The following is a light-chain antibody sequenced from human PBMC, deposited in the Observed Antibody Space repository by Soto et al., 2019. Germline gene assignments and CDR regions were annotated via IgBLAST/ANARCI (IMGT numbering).Light chain of an antibody. CDR1: QSISNW. V-gene: IGKV1-39*01. J-gene: IGKJ4*01. CDR3: QKSFSAPLT. Sequence: DLHMTQSPSTLPSSVGDSVTITCRASQSISNWLAWYQRKTGKAPNILIYDASSLHSGVPYRFSGSGSGSDFTLSIGSLQREDFATYYCQKSFSAPLTCGGGTKVDIK. CDR2: DAS.